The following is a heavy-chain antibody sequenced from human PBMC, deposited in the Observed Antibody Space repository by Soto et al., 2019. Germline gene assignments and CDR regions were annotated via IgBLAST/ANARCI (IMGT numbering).Heavy chain of an antibody. J-gene: IGHJ4*02. V-gene: IGHV3-21*04. CDR3: ARGITGTTFDY. CDR1: GFTFSRNT. CDR2: ITSSGSYV. D-gene: IGHD1-20*01. Sequence: PGGSLRLSCVTSGFTFSRNTMNWVRQAPGKGLEWVASITSSGSYVYYADSVKGRFTISRDDSKNTLYLQMNSLRAEDTAVYYCARGITGTTFDYWGQGTLVTVSS.